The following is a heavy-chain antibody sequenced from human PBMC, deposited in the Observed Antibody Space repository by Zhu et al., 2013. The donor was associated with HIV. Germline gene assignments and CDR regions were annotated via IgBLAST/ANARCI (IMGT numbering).Heavy chain of an antibody. V-gene: IGHV1-2*02. CDR1: GYTFTKYY. J-gene: IGHJ4*02. CDR2: INPNSGGT. D-gene: IGHD6-13*01. CDR3: ARDRGIAAAGIVDY. Sequence: QVQLVQSGAEVEMPGASVKVSCKASGYTFTKYYIHWVRQAPGQGLEWMGWINPNSGGTNYAQKFQGRVTMTRDTSISTAYMELSRLRSDDTAVYYCARDRGIAAAGIVDYWGQGTLVTVSS.